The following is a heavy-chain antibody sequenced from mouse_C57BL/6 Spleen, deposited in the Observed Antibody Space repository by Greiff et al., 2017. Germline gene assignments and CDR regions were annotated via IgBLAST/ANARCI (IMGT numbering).Heavy chain of an antibody. CDR1: GFTFSSYG. CDR3: ARPGYGSSYYYYAMEY. J-gene: IGHJ4*01. D-gene: IGHD1-1*01. Sequence: DVKLQESGGDLVKPGGSLKLSCAASGFTFSSYGMSWVRQTPDKRLEWDATISSGGSYTYYPDSVKGRFTISRDNAKNTLYLQMSSLKSEDTAMYYCARPGYGSSYYYYAMEYWGQGASVTPSS. V-gene: IGHV5-6*02. CDR2: ISSGGSYT.